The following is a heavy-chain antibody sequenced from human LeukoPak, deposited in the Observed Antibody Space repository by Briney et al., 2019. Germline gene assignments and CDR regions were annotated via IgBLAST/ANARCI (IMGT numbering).Heavy chain of an antibody. CDR2: IYTSGST. J-gene: IGHJ4*02. Sequence: PSEALSLTCTVSGGSISSGSYYWSWIRQPAGKGLEWIGRIYTSGSTNYNTSLKSRVTISVDTSKSQFSLKLSSVTAADTAVYYCAREGGPYDYWGQGTLVTVSS. CDR3: AREGGPYDY. V-gene: IGHV4-61*02. CDR1: GGSISSGSYY.